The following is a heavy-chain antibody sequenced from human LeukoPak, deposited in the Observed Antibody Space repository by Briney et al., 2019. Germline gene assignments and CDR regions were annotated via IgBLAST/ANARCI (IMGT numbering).Heavy chain of an antibody. CDR2: ISSSSSYI. Sequence: GGSLRLSCAASGFTFSSYWMSWVRQAPGKGLEWVSSISSSSSYIYYADSVKGRFTISRDNAKNSLYLQMDSLRVEDTAVYYCARAYSERYGLGYYYMDVWGKGTMVTVSS. CDR1: GFTFSSYW. J-gene: IGHJ6*03. V-gene: IGHV3-21*01. D-gene: IGHD1-26*01. CDR3: ARAYSERYGLGYYYMDV.